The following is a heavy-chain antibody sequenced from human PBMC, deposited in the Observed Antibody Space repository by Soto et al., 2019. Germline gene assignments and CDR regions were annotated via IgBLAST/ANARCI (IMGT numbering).Heavy chain of an antibody. CDR1: GYSFATYG. Sequence: ASVKVSCKASGYSFATYGFSWVRQAPGPGLECVGWISAHNGDTHYSQKFQGRVTLTTDTSTNTGYMELRSLTSDDTAVYFCATEPIYYNDGSGYYPLGHWGQGTLVTVSS. V-gene: IGHV1-18*04. J-gene: IGHJ4*02. CDR3: ATEPIYYNDGSGYYPLGH. D-gene: IGHD3-22*01. CDR2: ISAHNGDT.